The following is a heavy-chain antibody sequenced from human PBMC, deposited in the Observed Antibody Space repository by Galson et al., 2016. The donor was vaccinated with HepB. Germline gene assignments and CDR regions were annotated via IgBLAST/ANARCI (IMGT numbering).Heavy chain of an antibody. V-gene: IGHV3-23*01. Sequence: SLRLSCAASGFTFSSYGMTWVRQAPGKGLEDVSSISMSGGSRDYAESVKGRFTISRDNSRSTLFLQMNSPRAEDTGVYYCVRGSTAPDVWGKGTTVTVSS. D-gene: IGHD3-16*01. CDR1: GFTFSSYG. CDR2: ISMSGGSR. CDR3: VRGSTAPDV. J-gene: IGHJ6*04.